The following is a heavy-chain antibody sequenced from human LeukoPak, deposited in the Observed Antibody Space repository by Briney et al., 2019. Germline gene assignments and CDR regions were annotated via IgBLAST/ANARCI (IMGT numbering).Heavy chain of an antibody. V-gene: IGHV3-23*01. CDR1: GFTFSSYA. J-gene: IGHJ4*02. CDR3: ARAPTPRGPPKYCGGDCYLGRFDY. D-gene: IGHD2-21*02. CDR2: ISGSGGST. Sequence: PGGSLRLSCAASGFTFSSYAMSWVRQAPGKGLEWVSAISGSGGSTYYADSVKGRFTISRDNSKNTLYLQMNSLRAEDTAVYYCARAPTPRGPPKYCGGDCYLGRFDYWGQGTLVTVSS.